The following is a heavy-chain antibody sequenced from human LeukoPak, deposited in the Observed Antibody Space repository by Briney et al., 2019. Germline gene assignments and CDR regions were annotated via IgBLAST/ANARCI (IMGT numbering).Heavy chain of an antibody. CDR2: ISSSGSTI. J-gene: IGHJ4*02. CDR1: GFTFSSYE. CDR3: ARDSAPMGAPDY. D-gene: IGHD1-26*01. Sequence: PGGSLRLSCAASGFTFSSYEMNWVRQAPGKGLEWVSYISSSGSTIYYADPVKGRFTISRDNAKNSLYLQMNSLRAEDTAVYYCARDSAPMGAPDYWGQGTLVTVSS. V-gene: IGHV3-48*03.